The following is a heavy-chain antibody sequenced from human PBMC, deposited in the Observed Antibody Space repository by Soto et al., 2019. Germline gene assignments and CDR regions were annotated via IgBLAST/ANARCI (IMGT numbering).Heavy chain of an antibody. CDR2: ISYSGST. J-gene: IGHJ5*02. Sequence: SETLSLTCTVSGGSISSYYWSWIRQPPGKGLEWIGYISYSGSTNYNPSLKSRVTISVDTSKNQFSLKLTSVTAADTAVDYCARHLGYDSSGYYRNWFDPWGQGTLVTVSS. D-gene: IGHD3-22*01. V-gene: IGHV4-59*08. CDR3: ARHLGYDSSGYYRNWFDP. CDR1: GGSISSYY.